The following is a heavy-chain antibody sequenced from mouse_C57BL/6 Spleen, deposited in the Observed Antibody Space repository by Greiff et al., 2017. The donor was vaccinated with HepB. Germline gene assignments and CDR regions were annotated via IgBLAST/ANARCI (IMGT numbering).Heavy chain of an antibody. CDR2: INPNNGGT. CDR1: GYTFTDYY. V-gene: IGHV1-26*01. Sequence: EVQLQQSGPELVKPGASVKISCKASGYTFTDYYMNWVKQSHGKSLEWIGDINPNNGGTSYNQKFKGKATLTVDKSSSTAYMELRSLTSEDSAVYYCAKGAYSYFAYWGQGTTLTVSS. CDR3: AKGAYSYFAY. J-gene: IGHJ2*01. D-gene: IGHD2-10*01.